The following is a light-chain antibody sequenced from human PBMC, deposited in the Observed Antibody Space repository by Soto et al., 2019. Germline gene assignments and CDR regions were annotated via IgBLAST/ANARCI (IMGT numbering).Light chain of an antibody. J-gene: IGKJ2*01. CDR2: VAS. CDR1: QSISSY. CDR3: QQSYSAPRT. Sequence: DIQLTQSPSSLYASVGDRVTITCRASQSISSYLNWYQQKPGKAPKRLVFVASNLQDGVPSRFSGSGSGTDFDLTISSLQPEDFATYYCQQSYSAPRTFGQGTRLEIK. V-gene: IGKV1-39*01.